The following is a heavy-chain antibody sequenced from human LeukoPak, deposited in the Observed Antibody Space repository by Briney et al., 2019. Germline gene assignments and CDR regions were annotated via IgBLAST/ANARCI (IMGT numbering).Heavy chain of an antibody. Sequence: PSETLSLTCTVSGGSISSSSYYWGWIRQPPGKGLEWIGSIYYSGSTYYNPSLKSRVTISVDTSKNQFSQKLSSVTAADTAVYYCASVAYYYDSSGYGGRWGQGTLVTVSS. D-gene: IGHD3-22*01. J-gene: IGHJ4*02. CDR1: GGSISSSSYY. V-gene: IGHV4-39*07. CDR3: ASVAYYYDSSGYGGR. CDR2: IYYSGST.